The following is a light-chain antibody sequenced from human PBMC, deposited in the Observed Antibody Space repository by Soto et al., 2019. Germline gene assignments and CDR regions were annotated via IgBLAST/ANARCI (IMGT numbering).Light chain of an antibody. J-gene: IGKJ5*01. Sequence: EIVLTQSPCTLSLSPGERATLSCRASQSVSSSYLAWYQQKPGQAPRLLIYATFSRAAGIPDRFSGSGSGTDFTLTISRLEPEDFAVYYCQQYGNSLSITFGQGTRLEIK. CDR1: QSVSSSY. CDR2: ATF. CDR3: QQYGNSLSIT. V-gene: IGKV3-20*01.